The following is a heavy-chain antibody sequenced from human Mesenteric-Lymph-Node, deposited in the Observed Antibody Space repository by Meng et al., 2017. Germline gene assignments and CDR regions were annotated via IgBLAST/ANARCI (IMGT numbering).Heavy chain of an antibody. CDR1: GFTLSSFV. Sequence: QVQLVESGGGVDQPGRSLRLSCVASGFTLSSFVMNWGRQAPGKGLEWVAVISYASNNKSYAVSVKGRFTISRDDSRNTLYLQMNSLRAEDTAVYYCARDLGDYGSGSSYFDYWGQGTLVTVSS. CDR3: ARDLGDYGSGSSYFDY. J-gene: IGHJ4*02. CDR2: ISYASNNK. D-gene: IGHD3-10*01. V-gene: IGHV3-30*03.